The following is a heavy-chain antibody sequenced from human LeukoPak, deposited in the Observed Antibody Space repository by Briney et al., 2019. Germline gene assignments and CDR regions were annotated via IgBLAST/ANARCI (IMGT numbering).Heavy chain of an antibody. CDR3: ARSTYYYDSSGYWKPDYFDY. V-gene: IGHV4-4*08. CDR2: IYNSGST. J-gene: IGHJ4*02. CDR1: GGSINDYY. D-gene: IGHD3-22*01. Sequence: SETLSLTCAVSGGSINDYYWTWIRQPPGKELEWIGYIYNSGSTYYNPSLKSRVTISVDTSKNQFSLKLSSVTAADTAVYYCARSTYYYDSSGYWKPDYFDYWGQGTLVTVSS.